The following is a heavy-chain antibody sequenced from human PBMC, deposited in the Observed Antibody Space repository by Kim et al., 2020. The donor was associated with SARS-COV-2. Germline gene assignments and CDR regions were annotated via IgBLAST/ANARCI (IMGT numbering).Heavy chain of an antibody. V-gene: IGHV1-46*01. D-gene: IGHD3-9*01. Sequence: QKSQGRVTMTRDTSTSTVYMELSSLRSEDTAVYYCARDPHYDILTGTFDYWGQGTLVTVSS. J-gene: IGHJ4*02. CDR3: ARDPHYDILTGTFDY.